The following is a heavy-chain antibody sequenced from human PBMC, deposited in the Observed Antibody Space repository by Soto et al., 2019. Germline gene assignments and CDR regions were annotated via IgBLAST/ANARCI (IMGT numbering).Heavy chain of an antibody. Sequence: SVKVSCKASGGTFSSYTISWVRQAPGQGIEWMGMIIPILGIANYAQKFQGRVTITADKSTSTVYMELSSLRSEDTAVYYCASVGGYSGYDSHYSYMDVSGKGTAVTVSS. CDR1: GGTFSSYT. J-gene: IGHJ6*03. D-gene: IGHD5-12*01. CDR2: IIPILGIA. CDR3: ASVGGYSGYDSHYSYMDV. V-gene: IGHV1-69*02.